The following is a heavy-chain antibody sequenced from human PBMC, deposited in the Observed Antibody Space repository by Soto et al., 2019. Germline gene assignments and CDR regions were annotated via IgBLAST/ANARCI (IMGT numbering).Heavy chain of an antibody. J-gene: IGHJ6*02. V-gene: IGHV1-8*01. CDR2: MNPNSGNT. CDR1: GYTFTSYD. Sequence: ASVKVSCKASGYTFTSYDINWVRQVTGQGLEWMGWMNPNSGNTGYAQKFQGRVPMTRNTSISTAYMELSSLRSEDTAVYYCLFGPSSGWYLGGYYYYYGMDVWGQGTTVTVSS. D-gene: IGHD6-19*01. CDR3: LFGPSSGWYLGGYYYYYGMDV.